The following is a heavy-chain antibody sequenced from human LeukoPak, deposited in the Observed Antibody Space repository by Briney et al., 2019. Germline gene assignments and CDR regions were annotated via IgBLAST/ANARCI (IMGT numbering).Heavy chain of an antibody. CDR2: ISAYNSAYNGNT. D-gene: IGHD3-10*01. CDR3: AREYGSGSYTGIDY. V-gene: IGHV1-18*01. Sequence: ASVKVSCKASGYTLINYGITWVRQAPGQGREWMGWISAYNSAYNGNTHYAQKLQGRVTMTTDTSTNTGYIELRSLRSDDTAVYYCAREYGSGSYTGIDYWGQGTLVTVSS. J-gene: IGHJ4*02. CDR1: GYTLINYG.